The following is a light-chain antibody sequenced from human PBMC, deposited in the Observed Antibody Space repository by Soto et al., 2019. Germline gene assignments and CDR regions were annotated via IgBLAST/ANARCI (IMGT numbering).Light chain of an antibody. CDR3: QQYGTSRVN. Sequence: EVVLTQSPGTLSLSPGERATLSCRASQAINNNLAWYQHKPGQAPRLLIYSASSRAAVIPDRFSGSGSRTDFTLAISRLEPEDCAVYYCQQYGTSRVNFGPGTKVDIK. CDR1: QAINNN. CDR2: SAS. V-gene: IGKV3-20*01. J-gene: IGKJ3*01.